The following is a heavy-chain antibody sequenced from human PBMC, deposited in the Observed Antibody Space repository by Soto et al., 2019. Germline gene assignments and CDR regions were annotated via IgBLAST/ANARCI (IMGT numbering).Heavy chain of an antibody. CDR1: SGSISSSNW. V-gene: IGHV4-4*02. Sequence: QVQLQESGPGLVKPSGTLSLTCAVSSGSISSSNWWSWVRQPPGKGLEWIGEIYHSGSTNYNPSLKSRVTISVDKSQNQFSLKLSSVTAADTAVYYCARVLLHPPVPPYGSGSYAVNWFDPWGQGTLVTVSS. J-gene: IGHJ5*02. D-gene: IGHD3-10*01. CDR3: ARVLLHPPVPPYGSGSYAVNWFDP. CDR2: IYHSGST.